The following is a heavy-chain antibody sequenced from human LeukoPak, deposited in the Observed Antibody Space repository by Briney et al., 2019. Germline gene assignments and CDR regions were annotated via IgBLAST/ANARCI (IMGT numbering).Heavy chain of an antibody. CDR3: ARDNHDSSGYCPYYFDY. CDR2: IYYSGST. CDR1: GGSISSYY. Sequence: PSETLSLTCTVSGGSISSYYWSWIRQPPGKGLEWIGYIYYSGSTNYNPSLKSRVTISVDTSKNQFSLKLSSVTAADTAVYYCARDNHDSSGYCPYYFDYWGQGTLVTVSS. J-gene: IGHJ4*02. D-gene: IGHD3-22*01. V-gene: IGHV4-59*01.